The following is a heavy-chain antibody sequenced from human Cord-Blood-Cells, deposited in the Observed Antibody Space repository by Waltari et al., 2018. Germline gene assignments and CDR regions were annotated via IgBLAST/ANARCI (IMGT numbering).Heavy chain of an antibody. CDR2: ISGSGGST. J-gene: IGHJ4*02. D-gene: IGHD6-13*01. Sequence: EVQLLESGGGLVQPGGSLRLSCAASGFTFSSYAMSWVRQAPGKGLEWVSAISGSGGSTYYVDPVKGRFTISRDNAKNTLYLQMNSLRAEDTAVYYCAKVGSSWYFDYWGQGTLVTVSS. CDR3: AKVGSSWYFDY. V-gene: IGHV3-23*01. CDR1: GFTFSSYA.